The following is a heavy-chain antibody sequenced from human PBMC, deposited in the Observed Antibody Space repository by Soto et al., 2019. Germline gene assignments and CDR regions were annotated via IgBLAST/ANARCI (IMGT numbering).Heavy chain of an antibody. Sequence: HPWGSLRLSCAASGFTFSSYEMNWVRQAPGKGLEWVSYISSSGSTIYYADSVKGRFTISRDNAKNSLYLQMNSLRAEDTAVYYCARGSIVVVPAAMGSWPYYYYGMDVWGQGTTVTVSS. J-gene: IGHJ6*02. V-gene: IGHV3-48*03. CDR3: ARGSIVVVPAAMGSWPYYYYGMDV. CDR2: ISSSGSTI. CDR1: GFTFSSYE. D-gene: IGHD2-2*01.